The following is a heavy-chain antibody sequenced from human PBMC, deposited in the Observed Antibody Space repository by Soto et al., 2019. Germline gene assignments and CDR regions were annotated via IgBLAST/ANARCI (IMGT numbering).Heavy chain of an antibody. J-gene: IGHJ6*02. V-gene: IGHV1-69*13. D-gene: IGHD6-6*01. CDR2: IIPIFGTA. CDR1: GGTFSSCA. Sequence: SVKVSCKASGGTFSSCAISCVRQAPGQGLEWMGGIIPIFGTANYAQKFQGRVTITADESTSTAYMELSSLRSEDTAVYYCARAIRSSYSSSSGYYYGMDVWGQETTVTVSS. CDR3: ARAIRSSYSSSSGYYYGMDV.